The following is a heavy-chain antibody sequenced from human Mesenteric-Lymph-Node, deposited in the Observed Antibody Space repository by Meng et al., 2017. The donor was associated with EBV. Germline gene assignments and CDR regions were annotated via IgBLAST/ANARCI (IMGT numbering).Heavy chain of an antibody. CDR2: IYHFGSP. J-gene: IGHJ4*02. CDR1: GGSVLSGGYS. CDR3: ARRGIAEGFDF. Sequence: QLQLQGSGSGLVEPSQTPSLNCAGLGGSVLSGGYSWSWIRQPPGKGLEWIGYIYHFGSPNYNPSLKSRVTISVDRSKNQFSLNLTSMTAADTAVYYCARRGIAEGFDFWGQGTLVTVSS. V-gene: IGHV4-30-2*01.